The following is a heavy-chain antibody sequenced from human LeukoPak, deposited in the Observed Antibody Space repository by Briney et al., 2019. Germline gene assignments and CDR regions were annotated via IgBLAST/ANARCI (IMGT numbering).Heavy chain of an antibody. CDR3: AKGPYDFSSGYFDY. CDR2: ISWNSGSI. D-gene: IGHD3-3*01. CDR1: GFTFDDYA. J-gene: IGHJ4*02. V-gene: IGHV3-9*01. Sequence: PGGSLRLSCAASGFTFDDYAMHWVRHAPGKGLEWVSGISWNSGSIVYADSVKGRFTISRDNAKNSLYLQMNSLRAEDTALYYCAKGPYDFSSGYFDYWGQGTLVTVSS.